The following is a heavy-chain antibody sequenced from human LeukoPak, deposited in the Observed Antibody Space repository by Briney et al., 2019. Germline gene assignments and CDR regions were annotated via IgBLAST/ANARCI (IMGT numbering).Heavy chain of an antibody. D-gene: IGHD1-26*01. Sequence: QPGGSLRLSCAVSGFTFRNYWMSWVRQAPGKGLEWVSYISSSGSTIYYADSVKGRFTISRDNAKNSLYLQMNSLRAEDTAVSYCAGTTPGSYSDYWGQGTLVTVSS. CDR3: AGTTPGSYSDY. CDR2: ISSSGSTI. J-gene: IGHJ4*02. CDR1: GFTFRNYW. V-gene: IGHV3-48*04.